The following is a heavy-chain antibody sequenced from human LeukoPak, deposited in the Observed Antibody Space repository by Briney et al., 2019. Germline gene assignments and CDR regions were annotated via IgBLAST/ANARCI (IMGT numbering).Heavy chain of an antibody. CDR1: GFTFSSAW. CDR3: TTDRGRTELPLFAS. CDR2: IKSKTDGGTT. Sequence: GGSLRLSCAASGFTFSSAWMGWVRQAPGKGLEWVGRIKSKTDGGTTEYAAPVKLRFTISRDDSKNTLYLQVNSLKTEDTAVYYCTTDRGRTELPLFASWGQGTLVTVSS. J-gene: IGHJ5*01. D-gene: IGHD1-26*01. V-gene: IGHV3-15*01.